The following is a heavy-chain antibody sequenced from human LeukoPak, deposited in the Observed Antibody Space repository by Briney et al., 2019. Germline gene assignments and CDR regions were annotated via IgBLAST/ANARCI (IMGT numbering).Heavy chain of an antibody. CDR3: ASSSGWYGGDNWFDP. Sequence: PSETLSLTCTVSGGSISSYYWSWIRQPAGKGLEWIGRIYTSGSTNYNPSLKSRVTISVDTSKNQFSLKLSSVTAADTAVYYCASSSGWYGGDNWFDPWGQGTLVTVSS. CDR2: IYTSGST. J-gene: IGHJ5*02. CDR1: GGSISSYY. V-gene: IGHV4-4*07. D-gene: IGHD6-19*01.